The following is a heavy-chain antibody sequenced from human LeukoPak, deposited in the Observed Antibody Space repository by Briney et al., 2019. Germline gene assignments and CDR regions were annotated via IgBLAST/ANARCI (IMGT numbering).Heavy chain of an antibody. CDR1: GFTFSSYA. J-gene: IGHJ4*02. V-gene: IGHV3-23*01. CDR3: AKDLLREIIRYYFDY. D-gene: IGHD2-15*01. Sequence: GGSLRLSCAASGFTFSSYAMSWVRQAPGKGLEWVSAISNSGGSTFYADSVKGRFTISRDNSKNTLYLQMSSLRAEDTAVYYCAKDLLREIIRYYFDYWGQGTLVTVSS. CDR2: ISNSGGST.